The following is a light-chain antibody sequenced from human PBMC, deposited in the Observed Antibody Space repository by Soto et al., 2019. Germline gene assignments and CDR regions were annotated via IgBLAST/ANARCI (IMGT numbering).Light chain of an antibody. CDR2: LEGSGSY. Sequence: QLVLTQSSSASASLGSSVKFTCTLSSGHSSYIIAWHQQQPGKAPRYLMKLEGSGSYNKGSGVPDRFSGSSSGADRYLTISNLQFEDEADYYCETWDSNIWVFGGGTKLTVL. J-gene: IGLJ3*02. CDR1: SGHSSYI. V-gene: IGLV4-60*02. CDR3: ETWDSNIWV.